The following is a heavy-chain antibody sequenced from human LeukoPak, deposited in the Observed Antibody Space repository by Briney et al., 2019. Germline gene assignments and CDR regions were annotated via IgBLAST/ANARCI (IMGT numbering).Heavy chain of an antibody. J-gene: IGHJ4*02. V-gene: IGHV3-23*01. CDR2: ISDSGAGT. Sequence: GGSLRLSCAASGFTFSGYAMSLVRQAPGKGLEWVSSISDSGAGTYYTDSVKGRFTISRDNSKNTLYLQMNSLRADDTAVYYCAKVAAVPAGMGYFDYWGQGTLVTVSS. CDR3: AKVAAVPAGMGYFDY. D-gene: IGHD2-2*01. CDR1: GFTFSGYA.